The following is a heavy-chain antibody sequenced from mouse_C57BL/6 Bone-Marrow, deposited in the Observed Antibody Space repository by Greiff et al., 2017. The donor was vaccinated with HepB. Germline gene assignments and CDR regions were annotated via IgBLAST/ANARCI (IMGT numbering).Heavy chain of an antibody. V-gene: IGHV1-55*01. D-gene: IGHD4-1*01. CDR3: ARSGLGRYYAMDY. CDR1: GYTFTSYW. CDR2: IYPGSGST. J-gene: IGHJ4*01. Sequence: VQLQQPGAELVKPGASVKMSCKASGYTFTSYWITWVKQRPGQGLEWIGDIYPGSGSTNYNEKFKSKATLTVDTSSSTAYMQLSSLTSEDSAVYYCARSGLGRYYAMDYWGQGTSVTVSS.